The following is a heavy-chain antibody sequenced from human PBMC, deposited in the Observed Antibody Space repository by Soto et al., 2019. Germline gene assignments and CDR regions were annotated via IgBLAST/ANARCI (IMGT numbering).Heavy chain of an antibody. CDR3: ARLPYYDFWSGPEPIDY. CDR2: IYYSGST. J-gene: IGHJ4*02. V-gene: IGHV4-30-4*01. Sequence: SETLSLTCTVSGGSISSGDYYWSWIRQPPGKGLEWIGYIYYSGSTYYNPSLKSRVTISVDTSKNQFSLKLSSVTAADTAVYYCARLPYYDFWSGPEPIDYWGQGTLVTVSS. D-gene: IGHD3-3*01. CDR1: GGSISSGDYY.